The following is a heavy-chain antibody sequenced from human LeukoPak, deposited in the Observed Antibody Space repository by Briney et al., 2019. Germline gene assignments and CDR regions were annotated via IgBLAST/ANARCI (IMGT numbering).Heavy chain of an antibody. CDR3: ARVGRGCSSIRCYWEDWFDP. CDR2: ISGYNANA. D-gene: IGHD2-2*01. J-gene: IGHJ5*02. Sequence: ASVKVSCKASGYSFTNYGITWIQEAPGQGPEWLGWISGYNANAHYAQNVQGRVTLTTDTSTNTAYMELRGLTSDDTAMYYCARVGRGCSSIRCYWEDWFDPWGQGTLVIVSS. V-gene: IGHV1-18*01. CDR1: GYSFTNYG.